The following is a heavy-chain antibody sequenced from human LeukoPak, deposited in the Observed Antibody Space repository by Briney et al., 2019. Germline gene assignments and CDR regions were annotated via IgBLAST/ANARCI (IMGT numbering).Heavy chain of an antibody. V-gene: IGHV4-34*01. D-gene: IGHD6-13*01. CDR2: INHSGST. CDR3: ARGQRRAAAGTRAYYFDY. Sequence: SETLSLTCAVYGGSFSGYYWSWIRQPPGKGLEWIGEINHSGSTNYNPSLKSRVTISVDTSKNQFSLKLSSETAADTAVYYCARGQRRAAAGTRAYYFDYWGQGTLVTVSS. CDR1: GGSFSGYY. J-gene: IGHJ4*02.